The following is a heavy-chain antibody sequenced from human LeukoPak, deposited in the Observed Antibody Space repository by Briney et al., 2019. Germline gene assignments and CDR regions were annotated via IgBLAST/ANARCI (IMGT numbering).Heavy chain of an antibody. J-gene: IGHJ4*02. Sequence: GGSLRLSCAVSGFTLSLYGMNWVRQAPGKGLEWISHISASSSAIFYADSVKGRFITSRDNTRSSLYLQMNSLRAEDTAVYYCVRDPSSVRLPFGSWGQGTLVTVSS. V-gene: IGHV3-48*01. CDR1: GFTLSLYG. D-gene: IGHD6-6*01. CDR2: ISASSSAI. CDR3: VRDPSSVRLPFGS.